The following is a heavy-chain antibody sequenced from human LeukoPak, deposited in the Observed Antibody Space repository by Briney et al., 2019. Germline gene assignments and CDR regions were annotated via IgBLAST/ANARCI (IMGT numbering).Heavy chain of an antibody. CDR2: IYYSGST. Sequence: TSETLSLTCTVSGGSISSHYWSWIRQPPGKGLEWSGYIYYSGSTNYNPSLKSRVTISVDTSKNQFSLKLSSVTAADTAVYYCARGFISEGDSSGDKDNWFDPWGQETLVTVSS. CDR1: GGSISSHY. D-gene: IGHD3-22*01. V-gene: IGHV4-59*11. J-gene: IGHJ5*02. CDR3: ARGFISEGDSSGDKDNWFDP.